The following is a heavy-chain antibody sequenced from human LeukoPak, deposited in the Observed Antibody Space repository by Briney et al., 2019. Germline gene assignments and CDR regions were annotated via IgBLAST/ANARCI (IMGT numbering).Heavy chain of an antibody. Sequence: GASVKVSCKASGYTFTGYYMHWVRPATGQGLEWMGWINPNSGGTNYAQKFQGRVTMTRDTSISTAYMELSRLRSDDTAVYYCARDVNPRIAAAGTSDYWGQGTLVTVSS. CDR2: INPNSGGT. CDR3: ARDVNPRIAAAGTSDY. V-gene: IGHV1-2*02. D-gene: IGHD6-13*01. J-gene: IGHJ4*02. CDR1: GYTFTGYY.